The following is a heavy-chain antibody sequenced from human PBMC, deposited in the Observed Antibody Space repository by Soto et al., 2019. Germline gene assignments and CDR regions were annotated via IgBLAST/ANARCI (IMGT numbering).Heavy chain of an antibody. V-gene: IGHV3-30*03. J-gene: IGHJ5*02. Sequence: QVQVVESGGGVVQPGRSLRLSCAASGFTVSGYGMHWVRQAPGKGLEWVALISYDGSNKDYADSVKGRFTISRDNSKNTLYLKMNSLRAEDSAAYYCVRCWGTGDGSNVGDNWFDPWGQGTLFTVSS. CDR2: ISYDGSNK. CDR3: VRCWGTGDGSNVGDNWFDP. CDR1: GFTVSGYG. D-gene: IGHD1-1*01.